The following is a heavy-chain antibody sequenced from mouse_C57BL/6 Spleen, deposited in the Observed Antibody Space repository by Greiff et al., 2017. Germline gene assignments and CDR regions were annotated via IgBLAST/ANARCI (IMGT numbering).Heavy chain of an antibody. CDR3: ARGGNYGAWFAY. J-gene: IGHJ3*01. D-gene: IGHD2-1*01. CDR1: GYTFTSYW. V-gene: IGHV1-69*01. Sequence: QVQLQQPGAELVLPGASVKLSCKASGYTFTSYWMHWVKQRPGQGLEWIGEIDPSDSYTNYNQKFTGKSTLTVDKSSSTAYMQLSSLTSEAAAVYYCARGGNYGAWFAYWGQGTLVTVSA. CDR2: IDPSDSYT.